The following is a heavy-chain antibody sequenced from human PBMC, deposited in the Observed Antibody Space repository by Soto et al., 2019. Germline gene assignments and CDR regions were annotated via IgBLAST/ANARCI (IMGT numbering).Heavy chain of an antibody. Sequence: SVKVSCKASGGTFSSYAISWVRQAPGQGLEWMGGIIPIFGTANYAQKFQGRVTITADESTSTAYMELSSLRSEDTAVYYCAGGGSTTVTTCDYWGQGTLVTVSS. CDR2: IIPIFGTA. CDR3: AGGGSTTVTTCDY. D-gene: IGHD4-17*01. V-gene: IGHV1-69*13. CDR1: GGTFSSYA. J-gene: IGHJ4*02.